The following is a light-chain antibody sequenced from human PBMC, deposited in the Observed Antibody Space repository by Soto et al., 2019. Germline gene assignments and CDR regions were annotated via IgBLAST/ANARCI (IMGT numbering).Light chain of an antibody. Sequence: QSVLTQPPSASGTPGQRVTISCSGSSSNIGSNYVYWYQQLPGTAPKLLIYRNNQRPSGVPDRFSGSKSGTSASLAISGLRSEAEADYDCAAWDDSLSGVVFGGGTKLTVL. CDR1: SSNIGSNY. CDR2: RNN. J-gene: IGLJ2*01. V-gene: IGLV1-47*01. CDR3: AAWDDSLSGVV.